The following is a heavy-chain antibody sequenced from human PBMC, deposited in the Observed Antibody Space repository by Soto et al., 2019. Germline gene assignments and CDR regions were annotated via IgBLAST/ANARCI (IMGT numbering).Heavy chain of an antibody. V-gene: IGHV3-30*18. CDR2: ISYDGSNE. CDR1: GFIFSTYG. D-gene: IGHD1-26*01. J-gene: IGHJ4*02. CDR3: TKEYIVGPTWGYFAS. Sequence: QVQLVQSGGGVVQPGRSLRLSCVASGFIFSTYGMHWVRQVPGKGLEWVAHISYDGSNEYYADSVKGRFTVSRDNAKNTLDLQMNGLKTEDTALYYCTKEYIVGPTWGYFASWGKGALVIVSS.